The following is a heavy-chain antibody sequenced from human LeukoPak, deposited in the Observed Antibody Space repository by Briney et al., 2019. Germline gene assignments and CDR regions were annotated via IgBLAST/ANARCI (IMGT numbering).Heavy chain of an antibody. CDR2: ISSSGSTI. CDR1: GFTFSSYE. D-gene: IGHD6-6*01. CDR3: ARDLYSSSSLSNWFDP. Sequence: PGGSLRLSCAASGFTFSSYEMNWVRQAPGKGLEWVSYISSSGSTIYYADSVKGRFTISRDNAKNTLYLQMNSLRAEDTAVYYCARDLYSSSSLSNWFDPWGQGTLVTVSS. J-gene: IGHJ5*02. V-gene: IGHV3-48*03.